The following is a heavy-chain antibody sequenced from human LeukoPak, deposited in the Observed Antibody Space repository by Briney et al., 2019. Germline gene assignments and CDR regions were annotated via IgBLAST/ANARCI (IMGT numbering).Heavy chain of an antibody. J-gene: IGHJ6*02. D-gene: IGHD3-16*01. CDR3: AREDISGPGGRYSYNLDV. Sequence: GGSLRLSCAASGFCLYQHWMTWVRQIPGKGLEWVATIKEDGGERNYVDSVKGRFTISRDNTRNSLYLQMNSLRPEDTAIYYCAREDISGPGGRYSYNLDVWGQGTAVTVSS. V-gene: IGHV3-7*01. CDR1: GFCLYQHW. CDR2: IKEDGGER.